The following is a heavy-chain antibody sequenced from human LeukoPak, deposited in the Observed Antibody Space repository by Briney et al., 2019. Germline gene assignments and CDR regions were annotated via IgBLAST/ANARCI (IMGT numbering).Heavy chain of an antibody. J-gene: IGHJ4*02. Sequence: SQTLSLTCTVSGDSISSGDYYWSWIRQPPGKGLEWNGYIYYTGSTSSNPPLRSRLTIPVDTSKNQCSLKLSSVTDADTAVYYCARVWDTAVVYFDYWGEGTLVTVSS. V-gene: IGHV4-30-4*01. CDR1: GDSISSGDYY. CDR2: IYYTGST. D-gene: IGHD5-18*01. CDR3: ARVWDTAVVYFDY.